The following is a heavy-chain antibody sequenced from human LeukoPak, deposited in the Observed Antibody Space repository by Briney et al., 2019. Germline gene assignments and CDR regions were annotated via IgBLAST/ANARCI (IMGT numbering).Heavy chain of an antibody. J-gene: IGHJ6*03. D-gene: IGHD3-22*01. Sequence: SETLSLTCAVYGGSFSGYYWSWIRQPPGKGLEWIGEITHSGSTYYNPSLKSRATISVDTSKNQFSLKLSSVTAADTAVYYCARGRPYYYDSSGYYYGVGYYYMDVWGKGTTVTVSS. V-gene: IGHV4-34*01. CDR1: GGSFSGYY. CDR2: ITHSGST. CDR3: ARGRPYYYDSSGYYYGVGYYYMDV.